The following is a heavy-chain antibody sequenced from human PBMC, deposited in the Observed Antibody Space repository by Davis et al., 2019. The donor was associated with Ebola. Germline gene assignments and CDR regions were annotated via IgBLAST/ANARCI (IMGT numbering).Heavy chain of an antibody. CDR1: GYTFTSYG. V-gene: IGHV1-18*01. J-gene: IGHJ4*02. CDR2: ISAYNGNT. D-gene: IGHD5-12*01. CDR3: ASALGIYSPPDY. Sequence: ASVKVSCKASGYTFTSYGISWVRQAPGQGLEWMGWISAYNGNTNYAQKLQGRATMTTDTSTSTAYMELRSLRSDDTAVYYCASALGIYSPPDYWGQGTLVTVSS.